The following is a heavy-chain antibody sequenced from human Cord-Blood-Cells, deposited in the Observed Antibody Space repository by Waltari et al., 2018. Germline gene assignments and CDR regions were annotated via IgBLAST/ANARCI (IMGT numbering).Heavy chain of an antibody. D-gene: IGHD6-19*01. Sequence: QLQLQESGPGLVKPSETLSLTCTVSGGSISSSSYYWGWIRQPPGKGLGWIGSIYYSGSTYYNPSLKSRVTISVDTSKNQFSLKLSSVTAADTAVYYCARGYEGGWYSHYYYYYMDVWGKGTTVTVSS. V-gene: IGHV4-39*07. CDR3: ARGYEGGWYSHYYYYYMDV. CDR2: IYYSGST. CDR1: GGSISSSSYY. J-gene: IGHJ6*03.